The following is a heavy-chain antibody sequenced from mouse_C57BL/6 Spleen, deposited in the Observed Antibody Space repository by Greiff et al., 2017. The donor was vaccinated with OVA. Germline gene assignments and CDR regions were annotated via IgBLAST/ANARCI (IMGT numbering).Heavy chain of an antibody. CDR2: IDPSDSYT. V-gene: IGHV1-50*01. J-gene: IGHJ1*03. D-gene: IGHD1-1*01. Sequence: QVQLQQPGAELVKPGASVKLSCKASGYTFTSYWMQWVKQRPGQGLEWIGEIDPSDSYTNYNQKFKGKATLTVDTSSSTAYMQLSSLTSEDSAVYYCARTTRWYFDGWGTGTTVTVSS. CDR3: ARTTRWYFDG. CDR1: GYTFTSYW.